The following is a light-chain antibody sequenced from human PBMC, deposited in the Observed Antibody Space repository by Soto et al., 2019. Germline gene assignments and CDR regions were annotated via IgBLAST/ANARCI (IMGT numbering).Light chain of an antibody. Sequence: QSVLTQPPSASGTPGQRVTISCSGSSSNVGSNTVSGYQQLPGTAPKVLIYSDDQRPSGVPDRFSGSRSGSSASLAISGLQSGDEADYYCASWEDSLNGWVIGGGTKVTVL. V-gene: IGLV1-44*01. J-gene: IGLJ3*02. CDR2: SDD. CDR3: ASWEDSLNGWV. CDR1: SSNVGSNT.